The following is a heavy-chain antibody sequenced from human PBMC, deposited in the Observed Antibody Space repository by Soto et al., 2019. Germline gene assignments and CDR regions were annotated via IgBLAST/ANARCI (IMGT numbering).Heavy chain of an antibody. Sequence: QITLKESGPTLVKPTQTLTLTCTFSAFSLGTSAVGVGWIRQTPGKALEWLALIYGDDNKRYSPSLKSRLTITKDTFKNQVVFTMTNMDPVDTATYYCAHRQDYGRMDVWGQGTTVTVSS. CDR1: AFSLGTSAVG. V-gene: IGHV2-5*02. CDR3: AHRQDYGRMDV. CDR2: IYGDDNK. D-gene: IGHD3-16*01. J-gene: IGHJ6*02.